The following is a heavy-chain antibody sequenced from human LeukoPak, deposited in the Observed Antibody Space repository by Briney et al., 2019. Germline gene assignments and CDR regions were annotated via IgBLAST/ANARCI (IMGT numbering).Heavy chain of an antibody. D-gene: IGHD4-23*01. CDR2: IIPLFGAA. V-gene: IGHV1-69*01. Sequence: SVKVPCKASGGTFSSFAINWVRQAPGQGLEWMGGIIPLFGAAKYAQKFQGRVTITAVESMSTAYMELSSLRSEDTAVYYCARGWLAETTVVTPYNYWGQGTLVTVSS. J-gene: IGHJ4*02. CDR3: ARGWLAETTVVTPYNY. CDR1: GGTFSSFA.